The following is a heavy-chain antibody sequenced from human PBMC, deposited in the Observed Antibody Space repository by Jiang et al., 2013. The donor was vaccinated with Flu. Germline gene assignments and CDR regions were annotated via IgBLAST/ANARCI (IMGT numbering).Heavy chain of an antibody. D-gene: IGHD5-24*01. Sequence: VQLLESGGGVVQPGRSLRLSCAASGFTFSSYAMHWVRQAPGKGLEWVAVISYDGSNKYYADSVKGRFTISRDNSKNTLYLQMNSLRAEDTAVYYCARGPYNVEMATIPTSTHDYWGQGTLVTVSS. J-gene: IGHJ4*02. V-gene: IGHV3-30*01. CDR2: ISYDGSNK. CDR3: ARGPYNVEMATIPTSTHDY. CDR1: GFTFSSYA.